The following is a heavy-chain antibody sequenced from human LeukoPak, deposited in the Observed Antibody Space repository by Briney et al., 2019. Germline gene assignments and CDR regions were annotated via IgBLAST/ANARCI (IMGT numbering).Heavy chain of an antibody. D-gene: IGHD3-9*01. CDR3: ARHRARPVRYFDWSTRYADWYFDL. V-gene: IGHV4-39*01. Sequence: PSQTLSLTCTVSGGSISSSSYYWGWIRQPPGKGLEWIGSIYYTGSTYYNPSLNSRVTKSVDTSKNQFSLKLSSVTAADTAMYYCARHRARPVRYFDWSTRYADWYFDLWGRGTLVTVSS. CDR1: GGSISSSSYY. J-gene: IGHJ2*01. CDR2: IYYTGST.